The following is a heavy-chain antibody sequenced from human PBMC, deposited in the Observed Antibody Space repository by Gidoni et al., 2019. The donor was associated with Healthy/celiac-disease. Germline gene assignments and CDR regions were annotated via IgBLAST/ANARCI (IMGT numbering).Heavy chain of an antibody. CDR2: VSSSSSTI. CDR1: GFTFSDKY. V-gene: IGHV3-11*01. D-gene: IGHD3-22*01. Sequence: VQLVESGVSLVKPGGSMRLSCAASGFTFSDKYMSWIRQAPGKGLEWVSYVSSSSSTIYYADSVKGRFTISRDNANNSLYLQMNSLSAEDTAVYYCARGTYYYDSIGYFSPHFDYWGQGTLVTVSS. CDR3: ARGTYYYDSIGYFSPHFDY. J-gene: IGHJ4*02.